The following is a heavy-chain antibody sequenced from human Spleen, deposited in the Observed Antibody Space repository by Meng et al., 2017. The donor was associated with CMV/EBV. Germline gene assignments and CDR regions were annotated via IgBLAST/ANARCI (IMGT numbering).Heavy chain of an antibody. D-gene: IGHD3-3*01. CDR3: ARDETYYDFWSGYSGDGMDV. J-gene: IGHJ6*02. CDR2: ISYDGSNK. CDR1: GFTFSSYA. V-gene: IGHV3-30-3*01. Sequence: GGSLRLSCAASGFTFSSYAMHWVRQAPGKGLEWVAVISYDGSNKYYADSVKGRFTISRDNSKNTLYLQMNSLRAEDTAVYYCARDETYYDFWSGYSGDGMDVWGQGTTVTVSS.